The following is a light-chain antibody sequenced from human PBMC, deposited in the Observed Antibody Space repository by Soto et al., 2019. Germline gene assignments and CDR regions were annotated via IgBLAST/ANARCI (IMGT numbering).Light chain of an antibody. V-gene: IGKV3-20*01. CDR3: QQYGNSLLT. Sequence: EIVLTQSPGTLSLSPGERATLSCRASQSVSRNYLAWYQHKPGQAPRLLIYGASSRATGIPDRFSGSGSGTDFTLTISGLEPEDFAVYYCQQYGNSLLTFGGGTKVEIK. J-gene: IGKJ4*01. CDR2: GAS. CDR1: QSVSRNY.